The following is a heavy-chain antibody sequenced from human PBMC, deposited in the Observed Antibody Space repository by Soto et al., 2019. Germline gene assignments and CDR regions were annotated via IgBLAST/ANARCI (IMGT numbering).Heavy chain of an antibody. CDR2: TSYDGTNK. Sequence: QVQLVESGGGVVQPGTSLRLSCVGSGFTFRSFVIHWVRQAPGRGLEWVALTSYDGTNKYFGDSVKGRFTISRDKSRNTVDLHMDSLRLEDTALYYCARWGTTGGLDVWGQGTLVSVSS. D-gene: IGHD3-16*01. V-gene: IGHV3-30*19. CDR3: ARWGTTGGLDV. J-gene: IGHJ4*02. CDR1: GFTFRSFV.